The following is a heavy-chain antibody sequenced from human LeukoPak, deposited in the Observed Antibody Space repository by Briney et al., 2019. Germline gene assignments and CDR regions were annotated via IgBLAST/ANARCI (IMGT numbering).Heavy chain of an antibody. D-gene: IGHD1-26*01. V-gene: IGHV4-59*01. Sequence: SETLSLTCTVSGGSIRSYYWSWIRQPPGKGLEWIGYMYYSGSTNYNPSLKSRVTISIDTSKNPFSLKLSSVTAVDTAVYYCAKILAGGDSFDIWGQGTMVTLSS. CDR1: GGSIRSYY. J-gene: IGHJ3*02. CDR2: MYYSGST. CDR3: AKILAGGDSFDI.